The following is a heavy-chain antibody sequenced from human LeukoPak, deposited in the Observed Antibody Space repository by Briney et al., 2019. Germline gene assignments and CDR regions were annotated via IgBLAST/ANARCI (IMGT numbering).Heavy chain of an antibody. CDR1: GGSISSYY. J-gene: IGHJ5*02. CDR3: ARRPTTVTTNWFDL. Sequence: SETLSLTCTVPGGSISSYYWSWIRQPTGKGLEWIGYIYYCGRTNHNPSLKSRVNISVDTSKNQFSLKLSSGTAADTAVYYCARRPTTVTTNWFDLWGEGTVDSVS. D-gene: IGHD4-17*01. V-gene: IGHV4-59*08. CDR2: IYYCGRT.